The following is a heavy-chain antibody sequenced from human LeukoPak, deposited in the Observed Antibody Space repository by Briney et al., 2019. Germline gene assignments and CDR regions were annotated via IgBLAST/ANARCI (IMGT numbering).Heavy chain of an antibody. V-gene: IGHV5-51*01. CDR1: GYRFTSYW. CDR3: ARLGYCTNGVCYSVDY. CDR2: IYPGDSDT. Sequence: GESLKISCKGSGYRFTSYWIGWVRQTPGKGLEWMGIIYPGDSDTRYGPSFQGQVTISDDKSISTAYLQWSSLKASDTAMYYCARLGYCTNGVCYSVDYWGQGTLVTVSS. D-gene: IGHD2-8*01. J-gene: IGHJ4*02.